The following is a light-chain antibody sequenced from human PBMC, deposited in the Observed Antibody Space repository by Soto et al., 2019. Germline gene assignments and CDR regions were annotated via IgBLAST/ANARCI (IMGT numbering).Light chain of an antibody. CDR1: RSDIGDSNF. Sequence: QSALTPPASVSGSPGQSVTISCPGPRSDIGDSNFISWYQHSPGQAPRLLIYEARSRPSGASKRFASSTAGNPASLIISGLLDDYEADYFGASFGCATILVVGSGTKVTVL. CDR2: EAR. J-gene: IGLJ1*01. V-gene: IGLV2-14*01. CDR3: ASFGCATILV.